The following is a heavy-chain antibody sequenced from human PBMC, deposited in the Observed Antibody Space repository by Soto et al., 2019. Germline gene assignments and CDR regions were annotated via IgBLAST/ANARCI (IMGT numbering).Heavy chain of an antibody. V-gene: IGHV3-7*03. D-gene: IGHD6-13*01. CDR3: ARDVSPGSSSLYLDAFDI. J-gene: IGHJ3*02. Sequence: EVQLVESGGDLVQPGGPRRLSCGASGFGFGSGWMTWSGQAPGKGLEWVANIKKDGSKINYLDSVRGRFTVSRDNAKNSLYLEMNSLRAEDTALYYCARDVSPGSSSLYLDAFDIWGQGTMVTVSS. CDR1: GFGFGSGW. CDR2: IKKDGSKI.